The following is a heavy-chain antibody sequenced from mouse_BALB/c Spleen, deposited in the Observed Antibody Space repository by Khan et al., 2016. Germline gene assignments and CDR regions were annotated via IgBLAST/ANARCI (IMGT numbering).Heavy chain of an antibody. J-gene: IGHJ4*01. CDR1: GFTFSHYG. D-gene: IGHD1-1*01. Sequence: EVKLVESGGGLVRPGGSLKLSCAASGFTFSHYGMSWVRQTPDKRLELVASINSNGGNTYYPDSVKGRFTISRDNAKNTLYLQMISLKSEDTAMYYCAREGIYSGYTMDYWGQGTSVTVSS. V-gene: IGHV5-6-3*01. CDR3: AREGIYSGYTMDY. CDR2: INSNGGNT.